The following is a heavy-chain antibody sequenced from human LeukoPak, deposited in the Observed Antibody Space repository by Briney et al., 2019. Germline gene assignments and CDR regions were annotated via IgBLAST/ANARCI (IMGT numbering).Heavy chain of an antibody. V-gene: IGHV3-48*01. CDR1: GFTFSSYN. CDR2: ITTTSSPT. CDR3: ARDSSGWYHGNWYFDL. D-gene: IGHD6-19*01. Sequence: GGSLRLSCAASGFTFSSYNMIWVRQAPGKGLEWISYITTTSSPTYYADSVEGQFTISRDNAKNSLYLQMNTLRADDTAVYFCARDSSGWYHGNWYFDLWGRGTLVTVSS. J-gene: IGHJ2*01.